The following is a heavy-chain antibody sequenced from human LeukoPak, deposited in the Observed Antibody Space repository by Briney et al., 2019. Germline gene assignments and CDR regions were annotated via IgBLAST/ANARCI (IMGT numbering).Heavy chain of an antibody. CDR3: ARDGSLTGGINWFDP. Sequence: GASVKVSCKASGGTFSSYAISWVRQAPGQGREWMGGIIPIFGTANYAQKFQGRVTITTDESTSTAYMELSSLRSEDTAVYYCARDGSLTGGINWFDPWGQGTLVTVSS. CDR1: GGTFSSYA. CDR2: IIPIFGTA. D-gene: IGHD3-16*01. J-gene: IGHJ5*02. V-gene: IGHV1-69*05.